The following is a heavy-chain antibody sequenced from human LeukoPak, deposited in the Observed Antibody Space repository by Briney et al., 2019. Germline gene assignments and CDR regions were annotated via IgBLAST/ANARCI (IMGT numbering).Heavy chain of an antibody. Sequence: GGSLRLSCAVSGFTFSDTYMTWIRQAPGKGLESLSYISPSGTDISYADSVKGRFTISRDNAKNSLYLQMNSLGAEDTAVYYCAKWGCNGGSCYPFDYWGQGTLVTVSS. J-gene: IGHJ4*02. CDR3: AKWGCNGGSCYPFDY. D-gene: IGHD2-15*01. CDR1: GFTFSDTY. V-gene: IGHV3-11*01. CDR2: ISPSGTDI.